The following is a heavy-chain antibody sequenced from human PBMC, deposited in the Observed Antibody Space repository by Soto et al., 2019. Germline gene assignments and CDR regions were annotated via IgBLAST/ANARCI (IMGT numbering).Heavy chain of an antibody. CDR2: IIPIFGTA. CDR1: GGTFSSYA. CDR3: GGGCGGGRGYSYYGRDV. Sequence: QVQLVQSGAEVKKPGSSVKVSCKASGGTFSSYAISWVRQAPGQGLEWMGGIIPIFGTANYAQKFQGRVTITGDESTSTAYRGRGSLGSGETAVYSCGGGCGGGRGYSYYGRDVWGQGTTVTVSS. V-gene: IGHV1-69*01. J-gene: IGHJ6*02. D-gene: IGHD2-15*01.